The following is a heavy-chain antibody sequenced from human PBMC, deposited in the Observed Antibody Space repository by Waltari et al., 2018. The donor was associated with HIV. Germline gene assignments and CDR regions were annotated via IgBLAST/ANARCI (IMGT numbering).Heavy chain of an antibody. CDR2: VKSETDGGTT. D-gene: IGHD1-26*01. CDR3: TTEMRGYGGVYYYYYMDV. J-gene: IGHJ6*03. Sequence: EVNLVESGGDLVKPGGSLRLSCVGSEFVFKNAWLSWVRQAPGKGLEWIGRVKSETDGGTTDYAAPVKGRFTISRDDSKSTLYLQMNSLRRDDSAVYYCTTEMRGYGGVYYYYYMDVWGNGTTVTVS. V-gene: IGHV3-15*01. CDR1: EFVFKNAW.